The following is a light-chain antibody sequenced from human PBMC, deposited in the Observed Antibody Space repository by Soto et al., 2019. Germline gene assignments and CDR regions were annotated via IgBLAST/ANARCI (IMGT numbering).Light chain of an antibody. Sequence: EIVLTQSPDTLSLSPGERATLSCRASQSVSSSYLAWYQQKPGQAPRLLIYGASRRATGIPDRFSGSGSGTDFTLTISRLEPEDFAVYYCQYYGNPPPRPFGQGTKLEIK. J-gene: IGKJ1*01. CDR1: QSVSSSY. CDR3: QYYGNPPPRP. V-gene: IGKV3-20*01. CDR2: GAS.